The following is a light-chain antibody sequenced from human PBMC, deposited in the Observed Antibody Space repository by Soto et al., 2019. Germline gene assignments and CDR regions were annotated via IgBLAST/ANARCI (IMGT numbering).Light chain of an antibody. CDR2: DVS. V-gene: IGLV2-14*03. Sequence: QSALTQPASVSGSPGQSITISCTGTSSDVGYYNYVSWYQQHPGKAPKLMIYDVSNRPSGISDRFSGSKSANTASLTISGLQPEDEADYYCSSYTGSNTLGVFGTGTKVTVL. J-gene: IGLJ1*01. CDR3: SSYTGSNTLGV. CDR1: SSDVGYYNY.